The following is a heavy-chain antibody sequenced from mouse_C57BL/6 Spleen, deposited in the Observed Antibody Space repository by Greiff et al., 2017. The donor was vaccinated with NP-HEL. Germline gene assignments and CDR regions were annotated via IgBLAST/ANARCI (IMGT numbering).Heavy chain of an antibody. Sequence: VQLQQSGAELVRPGASVTLSCKASGYTFTDYEMHWVKQTPVHGLEWIGAIDPETGGTAYNQKFKGKAILTADKSSSTAYMELRSLTSEDSAVYYCTRYNFYYGNYYAMDYWGQGTSVTVSS. CDR1: GYTFTDYE. D-gene: IGHD2-1*01. CDR3: TRYNFYYGNYYAMDY. V-gene: IGHV1-15*01. CDR2: IDPETGGT. J-gene: IGHJ4*01.